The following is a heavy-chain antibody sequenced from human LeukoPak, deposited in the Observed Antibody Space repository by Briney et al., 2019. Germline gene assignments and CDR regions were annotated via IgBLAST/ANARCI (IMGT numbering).Heavy chain of an antibody. D-gene: IGHD6-13*01. CDR1: EFTFGTYA. Sequence: GSLRLSCSASEFTFGTYAMLWVRQAPGKGLEYVSAISSNGRDAYYAASVRGRFSISRANSNNTLYLQMSSLRPEDTAMYYCARLAAAGHSDFWGQGALVAVSS. CDR2: ISSNGRDA. V-gene: IGHV3-64D*06. CDR3: ARLAAAGHSDF. J-gene: IGHJ4*02.